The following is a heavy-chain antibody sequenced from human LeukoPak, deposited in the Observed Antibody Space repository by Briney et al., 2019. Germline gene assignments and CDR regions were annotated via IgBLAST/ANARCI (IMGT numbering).Heavy chain of an antibody. CDR1: GYTFAGHY. Sequence: ASVKVSCKASGYTFAGHYMHWVRQAPGQGLEWMGWTNPNSGGTNYAQKFQGRVTMTRDTSISTAYMELSRLTSDDTAVYYCARDQSTSYSSSYHFDYWGQGTLVTVSS. D-gene: IGHD6-6*01. CDR2: TNPNSGGT. V-gene: IGHV1-2*02. CDR3: ARDQSTSYSSSYHFDY. J-gene: IGHJ4*02.